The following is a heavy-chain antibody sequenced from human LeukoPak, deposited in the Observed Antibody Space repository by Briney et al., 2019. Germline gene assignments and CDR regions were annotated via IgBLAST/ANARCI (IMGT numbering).Heavy chain of an antibody. CDR3: ARILRGVIVTSFDY. CDR2: ISHAGST. J-gene: IGHJ4*02. D-gene: IGHD3-10*01. Sequence: TTSETLSLTCTVSGYSISSGYYWGWVRQPPGKGLEWIGSISHAGSTDYSPSLKSRVTISLDTSKNQSSLKLRPVTAADTAVYYCARILRGVIVTSFDYWGQGILVTVSS. CDR1: GYSISSGYY. V-gene: IGHV4-38-2*02.